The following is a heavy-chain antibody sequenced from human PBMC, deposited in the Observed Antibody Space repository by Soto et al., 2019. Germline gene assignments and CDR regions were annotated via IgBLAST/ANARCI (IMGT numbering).Heavy chain of an antibody. J-gene: IGHJ4*02. D-gene: IGHD2-15*01. V-gene: IGHV3-48*01. CDR1: GFTFSTYS. CDR3: AREWSCDY. Sequence: PGGSLRLSCAASGFTFSTYSMNWVRLAPGKGLEWVSYISRSSTSIYYADSVEGRFTISRDNAKNSLYLQMNSLRAEDTAVYYCAREWSCDYWGQGTLVTVSS. CDR2: ISRSSTSI.